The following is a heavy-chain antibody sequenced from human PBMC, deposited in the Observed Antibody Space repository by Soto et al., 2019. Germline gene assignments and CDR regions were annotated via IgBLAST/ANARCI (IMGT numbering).Heavy chain of an antibody. CDR2: VHHIVIT. Sequence: PSATMSLTSGVSCESIKGRYDFGWIRNPPWKELDWIGNVHHIVITYYNPSLKSRVTISRDTSKNQYSLNLSSVTAADTAVYYCARTGDTMVRGVIIMNYYGMDVWGQGTTVTVSS. CDR3: ARTGDTMVRGVIIMNYYGMDV. CDR1: CESIKGRYD. V-gene: IGHV4-38-2*01. J-gene: IGHJ6*02. D-gene: IGHD3-10*01.